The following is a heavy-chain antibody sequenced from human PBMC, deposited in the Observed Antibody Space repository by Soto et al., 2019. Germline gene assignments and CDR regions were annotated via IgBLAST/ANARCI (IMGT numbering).Heavy chain of an antibody. D-gene: IGHD1-1*01. CDR3: AGTKRGYYFDY. CDR2: IGAAGDT. J-gene: IGHJ4*02. CDR1: ALIFNTYD. Sequence: EGQLVESGGGLVQPGGSLKLSCVASALIFNTYDIHWVRQGTGKGLEWVSGIGAAGDTYYSDSVKGRFTISREDAKNSFYLHMDNLRAGDTAVYYCAGTKRGYYFDYWGQGTLVTVSS. V-gene: IGHV3-13*01.